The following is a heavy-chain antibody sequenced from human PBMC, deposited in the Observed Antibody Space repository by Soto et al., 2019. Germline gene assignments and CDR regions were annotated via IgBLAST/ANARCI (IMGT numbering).Heavy chain of an antibody. CDR2: IIPILGIA. D-gene: IGHD6-13*01. Sequence: QVQLVQSGAEVKKPGSSVKVSCKASGGTFSSYTISWVRQAPGQGLEWMGRIIPILGIANYAQKFQGRVTITADKSTSTAYMELSSLRSEDKAVYYCAAIAAAGNLDYWGQGTLVTVSS. CDR3: AAIAAAGNLDY. CDR1: GGTFSSYT. V-gene: IGHV1-69*02. J-gene: IGHJ4*02.